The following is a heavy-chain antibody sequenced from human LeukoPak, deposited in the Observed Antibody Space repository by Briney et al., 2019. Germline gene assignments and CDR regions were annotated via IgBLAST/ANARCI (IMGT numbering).Heavy chain of an antibody. CDR3: AKDRWTTVVRDLDY. D-gene: IGHD4-23*01. V-gene: IGHV3-23*01. CDR2: ISDSGGRT. CDR1: GITLSNYG. J-gene: IGHJ4*02. Sequence: PGGSLRLSCAVSGITLSNYGMSWVRQGPGKGLEWVAGISDSGGRTNYADSVKGRFTISRDNSKNTLYLQMNSLRVEDTAVYYCAKDRWTTVVRDLDYWGQGTLVTVSS.